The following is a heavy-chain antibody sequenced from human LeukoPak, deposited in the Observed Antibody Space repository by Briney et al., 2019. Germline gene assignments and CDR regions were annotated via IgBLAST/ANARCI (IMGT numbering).Heavy chain of an antibody. V-gene: IGHV3-21*01. CDR1: GFSFSDYD. CDR3: GRAFPPLRTSSAGDL. D-gene: IGHD3-16*01. CDR2: ISGRSSHV. Sequence: PGGSLRLSCSASGFSFSDYDMNWVRQAPGKGLEWVSAISGRSSHVYYGESVKGRFTTSRDNAKNSLYLQLDSLGVEDTAVYYCGRAFPPLRTSSAGDLWGQGTLVTVSS. J-gene: IGHJ1*01.